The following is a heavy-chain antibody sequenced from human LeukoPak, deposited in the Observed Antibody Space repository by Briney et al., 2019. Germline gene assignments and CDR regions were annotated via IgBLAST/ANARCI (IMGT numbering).Heavy chain of an antibody. CDR2: VDPEDGET. Sequence: VKVSCKAFGYTFTDYYIHWVKEAPGKGLEWMGRVDPEDGETTYAEKFQGRVTITADTSTDTAYMELNNLRSEDTAVYYCATMTTFDPWGQGTLVTVSP. V-gene: IGHV1-69-2*01. CDR1: GYTFTDYY. D-gene: IGHD4-11*01. J-gene: IGHJ5*02. CDR3: ATMTTFDP.